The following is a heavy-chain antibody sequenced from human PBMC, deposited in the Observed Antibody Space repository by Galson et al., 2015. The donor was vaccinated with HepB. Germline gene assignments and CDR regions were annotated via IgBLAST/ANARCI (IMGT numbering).Heavy chain of an antibody. Sequence: SLRLSCAASGFTFSSYAMHWVRQAPGKGLEWVAVISYDGSNKYYADSVKGRFTISRDNSKNTLYLQMNSLRAEDTAVYHCARDQGYYDSSGYYYWYFDLWGRGTLVTVSS. D-gene: IGHD3-22*01. CDR1: GFTFSSYA. V-gene: IGHV3-30-3*01. CDR3: ARDQGYYDSSGYYYWYFDL. CDR2: ISYDGSNK. J-gene: IGHJ2*01.